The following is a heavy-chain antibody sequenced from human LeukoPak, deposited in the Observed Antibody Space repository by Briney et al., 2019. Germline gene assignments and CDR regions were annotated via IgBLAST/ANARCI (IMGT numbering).Heavy chain of an antibody. Sequence: SETLSLTCTVSGGSISSGSYYWSWIRQPAGKGLEWIGRIYTSGSTNYNPSLKSRVTIPVDTSKNQFSLKLSSVTAADTAVYYCARESFIAARGYYYYYMDVWGKGTTVTVSS. CDR2: IYTSGST. D-gene: IGHD6-6*01. CDR3: ARESFIAARGYYYYYMDV. J-gene: IGHJ6*03. CDR1: GGSISSGSYY. V-gene: IGHV4-61*02.